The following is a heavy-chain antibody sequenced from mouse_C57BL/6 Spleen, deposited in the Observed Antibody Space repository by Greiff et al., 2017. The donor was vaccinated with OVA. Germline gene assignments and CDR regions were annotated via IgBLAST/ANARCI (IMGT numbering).Heavy chain of an antibody. Sequence: VQLQQSGAELARPGASVKLSCKASGYTFTSYGISWVKQRTGQGLEWIGEIYPRSGNTYYNEKFKGKATLTADKSSSTAYMELRSLTSEDSAVYFCATDGSEAMDYWGQGTSVTVSS. J-gene: IGHJ4*01. CDR2: IYPRSGNT. D-gene: IGHD2-3*01. V-gene: IGHV1-81*01. CDR1: GYTFTSYG. CDR3: ATDGSEAMDY.